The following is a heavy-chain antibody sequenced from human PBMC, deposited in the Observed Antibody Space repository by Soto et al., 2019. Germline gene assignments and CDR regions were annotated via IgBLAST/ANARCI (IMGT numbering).Heavy chain of an antibody. V-gene: IGHV1-3*01. D-gene: IGHD2-21*02. Sequence: ASVKVSCKASGYTFTTYPMHWVRQAPGQRLEWMGWINAGNGNTKYSQKFQGRVTITRDTSASTAYMELSSLRSEDTAVYYCARSIVVVTALDYWGQGTLVTVSS. CDR3: ARSIVVVTALDY. J-gene: IGHJ4*02. CDR2: INAGNGNT. CDR1: GYTFTTYP.